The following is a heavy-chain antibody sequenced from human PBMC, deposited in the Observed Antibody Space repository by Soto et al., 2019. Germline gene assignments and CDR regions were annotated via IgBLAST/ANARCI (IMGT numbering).Heavy chain of an antibody. V-gene: IGHV1-69*13. CDR3: ARSLGPIAVADYYYYGMDV. Sequence: ASVKVSCQASGGTFSSYAISWVRQAPGQGLEWMGGIIPIFGTANYAQKFQGRVTITADESTSTAYMELSSLRSEDTAVYYCARSLGPIAVADYYYYGMDVWGQGTTVTVS. CDR2: IIPIFGTA. CDR1: GGTFSSYA. J-gene: IGHJ6*02. D-gene: IGHD6-19*01.